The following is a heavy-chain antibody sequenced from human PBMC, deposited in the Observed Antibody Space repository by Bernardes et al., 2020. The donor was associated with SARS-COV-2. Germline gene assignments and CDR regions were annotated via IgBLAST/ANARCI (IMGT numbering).Heavy chain of an antibody. V-gene: IGHV3-53*01. CDR3: ARDAGYNWNLRYYYGMDV. CDR2: LYRGGST. Sequence: GGSLRLSRAASGFTVSSNYMNWVRQAPGKGLEWVSVLYRGGSTYYADSVKGRFTISRDNSKNTLYLQMNSLRAEDTAVYYCARDAGYNWNLRYYYGMDVWGQGTTVTGSS. CDR1: GFTVSSNY. D-gene: IGHD1-20*01. J-gene: IGHJ6*02.